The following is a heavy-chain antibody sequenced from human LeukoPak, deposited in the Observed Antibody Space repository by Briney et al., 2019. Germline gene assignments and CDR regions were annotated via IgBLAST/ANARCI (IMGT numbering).Heavy chain of an antibody. J-gene: IGHJ5*02. CDR1: GGSISSRGYY. D-gene: IGHD6-13*01. CDR3: ARGTGGAAAADFDP. V-gene: IGHV4-31*03. Sequence: SETLSLTCTVSGGSISSRGYYRSWIRQHPGKGLEWIGFIYYSGTTYYNPSLKSRATISVDTSKNHFSLKLISVTDADTAMYYCARGTGGAAAADFDPWGQGTLVTVSS. CDR2: IYYSGTT.